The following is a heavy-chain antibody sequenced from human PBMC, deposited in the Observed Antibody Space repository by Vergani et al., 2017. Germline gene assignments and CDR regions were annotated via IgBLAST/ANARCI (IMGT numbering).Heavy chain of an antibody. Sequence: QLQLVQSGAEVKKPGASVKVSCKASGYTFTGYYLHGVRQAPGQGLEWLGWFNPNSGGTNYAPKFQGRVTMTRDTSISTAYMELSRLRSDDPAVYYCASAYCSSTSCYAGFDYWGQGTLVTVSS. CDR3: ASAYCSSTSCYAGFDY. V-gene: IGHV1-2*02. CDR2: FNPNSGGT. D-gene: IGHD2-2*01. CDR1: GYTFTGYY. J-gene: IGHJ4*02.